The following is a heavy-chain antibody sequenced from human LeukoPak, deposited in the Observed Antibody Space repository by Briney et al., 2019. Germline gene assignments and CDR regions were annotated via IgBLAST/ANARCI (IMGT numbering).Heavy chain of an antibody. D-gene: IGHD1-26*01. V-gene: IGHV3-30*18. J-gene: IGHJ6*02. CDR2: ISYDGSNK. CDR3: AKGFNRWWWELLPYYGMDV. Sequence: GGSLRLSCAASGFTFSSYGMHWVRQAPGKGLEWVAVISYDGSNKYYADSVKGRFTISRDNSKDTLYLQMNSLRAEDTAVYYCAKGFNRWWWELLPYYGMDVWGQGTTVTVSS. CDR1: GFTFSSYG.